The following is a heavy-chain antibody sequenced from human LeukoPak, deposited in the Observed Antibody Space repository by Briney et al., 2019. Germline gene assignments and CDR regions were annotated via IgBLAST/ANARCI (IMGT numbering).Heavy chain of an antibody. CDR2: ISSSSSTI. D-gene: IGHD2-21*01. V-gene: IGHV3-48*01. CDR1: GFTFSSYS. Sequence: GGSLRLSCAASGFTFSSYSMNWVRQAPGKGLEWVSYISSSSSTIYYADSVKGRFTISRDNAKNSLYLQMNSLRAEDTAVYYCARGPLIAYYYYMDVWGKGTTVTVSS. J-gene: IGHJ6*03. CDR3: ARGPLIAYYYYMDV.